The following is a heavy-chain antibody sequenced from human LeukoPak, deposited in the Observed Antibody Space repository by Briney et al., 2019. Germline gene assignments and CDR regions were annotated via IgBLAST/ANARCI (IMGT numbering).Heavy chain of an antibody. Sequence: ASVRVSCRASGYTLTNYYMHWVRQAPGQGLEWMGILNTSSGSTAYAQKIQGRVTMTRDTSTSTVSMELSRLRSEDTPVYYCARDGATGWFDPWGQGTLVIVFS. J-gene: IGHJ5*02. CDR2: LNTSSGST. D-gene: IGHD5-24*01. CDR3: ARDGATGWFDP. V-gene: IGHV1-46*01. CDR1: GYTLTNYY.